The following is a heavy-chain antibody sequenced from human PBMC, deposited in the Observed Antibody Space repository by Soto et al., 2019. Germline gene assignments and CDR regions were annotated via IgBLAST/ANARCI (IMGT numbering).Heavy chain of an antibody. D-gene: IGHD3-10*01. V-gene: IGHV3-23*01. CDR3: AKGYKIRLLWFGDSFDY. J-gene: IGHJ4*02. CDR2: ISGSGGST. Sequence: PGGSLRLSCAASGFTFSSYAMSWVRQAPGKGLEWVSAISGSGGSTYYADSVKGRFTISRDNSKNTLYLQMNSLRAEDTAVYYCAKGYKIRLLWFGDSFDYWGQGTLVTVSS. CDR1: GFTFSSYA.